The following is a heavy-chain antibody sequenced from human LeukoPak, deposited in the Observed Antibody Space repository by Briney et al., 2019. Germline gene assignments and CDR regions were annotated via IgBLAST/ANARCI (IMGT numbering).Heavy chain of an antibody. CDR2: INSDGSST. CDR1: GFTFSSHW. CDR3: ARAYGSGTYGAFDI. Sequence: GGSLRLSCAASGFTFSSHWMHWVRQDAGKGLVLVSRINSDGSSTGSADSVKGRLTISRDNAKNTLYLQMNSLRGEDTAVYYCARAYGSGTYGAFDIWGQGTKVTVSS. D-gene: IGHD3-10*01. V-gene: IGHV3-74*01. J-gene: IGHJ3*02.